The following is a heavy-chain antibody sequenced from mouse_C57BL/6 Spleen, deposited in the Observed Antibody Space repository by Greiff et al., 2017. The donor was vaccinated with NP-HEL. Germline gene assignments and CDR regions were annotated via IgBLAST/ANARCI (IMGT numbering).Heavy chain of an antibody. CDR1: GYTFTSYW. J-gene: IGHJ2*01. CDR2: IDPSDSYT. V-gene: IGHV1-50*01. Sequence: QVQLQQPGAELVKPGASVKLSCKASGYTFTSYWMQWVKQRPGQGLEWIREIDPSDSYTNYNQKFKGKATLTVDTSSSTAYMQLSSLTSEDSAVYYCARSSLDYWGQGTTLTVSS. CDR3: ARSSLDY.